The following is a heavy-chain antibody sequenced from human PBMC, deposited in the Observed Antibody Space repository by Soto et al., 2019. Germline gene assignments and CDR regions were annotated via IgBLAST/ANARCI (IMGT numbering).Heavy chain of an antibody. D-gene: IGHD3-22*01. Sequence: QVQLVPSGAEVKKPRASVEVSCKASGYTFTSYGIIWVRQAPGQGLEWMVWISAYNGNTNYAQKLQGRGTMTTDTPTRTAYMELRSLRSDDKAVYYGARVPVRATMIQDYWGQGTLVTVSS. CDR2: ISAYNGNT. V-gene: IGHV1-18*01. J-gene: IGHJ4*02. CDR3: ARVPVRATMIQDY. CDR1: GYTFTSYG.